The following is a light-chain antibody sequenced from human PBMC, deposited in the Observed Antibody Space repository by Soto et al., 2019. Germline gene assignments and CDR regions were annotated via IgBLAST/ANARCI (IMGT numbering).Light chain of an antibody. CDR2: EVN. Sequence: QSVLTQPPSASRSPGQSVAVSCTGTSGDGGGYNYLFCDQQNPGTAPKLMIYEVNKRPSTVSDRFSGYKSGHTAYLPVSGLQAEDEADYYCSPYAGSSNVLGTGTKANV. V-gene: IGLV2-8*01. CDR3: SPYAGSSNV. J-gene: IGLJ1*01. CDR1: SGDGGGYNY.